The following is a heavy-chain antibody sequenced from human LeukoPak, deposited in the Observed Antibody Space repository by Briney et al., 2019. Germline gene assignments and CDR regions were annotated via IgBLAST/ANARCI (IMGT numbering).Heavy chain of an antibody. CDR1: GFTFSSYA. Sequence: GGSLRLSCAASGFTFSSYAMRCGRQAPGRGVECVSAVCGRGGRSYYADSVKGRITISRDNTKNTLYLVMNSLRAEDTAVYYWAKDLGYCSGGTCYRSGLFDYWGQGTLATVSS. V-gene: IGHV3-23*01. CDR3: AKDLGYCSGGTCYRSGLFDY. CDR2: VCGRGGRS. D-gene: IGHD2-15*01. J-gene: IGHJ4*02.